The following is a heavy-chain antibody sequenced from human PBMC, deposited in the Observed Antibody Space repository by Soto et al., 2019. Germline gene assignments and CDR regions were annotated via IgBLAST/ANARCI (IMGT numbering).Heavy chain of an antibody. CDR1: GYTFTSYG. CDR2: ISAYNGNT. D-gene: IGHD6-19*01. CDR3: ARDHHIAVAQHGTDAFDI. V-gene: IGHV1-18*01. Sequence: GASVKVSCKASGYTFTSYGISWVRQAPGQGLEWMGWISAYNGNTNYAQKLQGRVTMTTDTSTSTAYMELRSLRSDDTAVYYCARDHHIAVAQHGTDAFDIWGQGTMVTVSS. J-gene: IGHJ3*02.